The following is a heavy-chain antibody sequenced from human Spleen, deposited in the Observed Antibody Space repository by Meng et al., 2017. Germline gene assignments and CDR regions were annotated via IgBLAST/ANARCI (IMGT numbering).Heavy chain of an antibody. Sequence: SVKVSCKASGGTFSSYAISWVRQAPGQGLEWMGGIIPIFGTANYAQKFQGRVTITADESTSTAYMELSSLRSEDTAVYYCARALEGTIRVETDAFDIWGQGTMVTVSS. D-gene: IGHD1-1*01. V-gene: IGHV1-69*13. J-gene: IGHJ3*02. CDR3: ARALEGTIRVETDAFDI. CDR1: GGTFSSYA. CDR2: IIPIFGTA.